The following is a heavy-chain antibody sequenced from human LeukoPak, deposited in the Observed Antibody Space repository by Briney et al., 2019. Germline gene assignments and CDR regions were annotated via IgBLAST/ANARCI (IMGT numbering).Heavy chain of an antibody. V-gene: IGHV3-23*01. CDR3: AKEYCSGDNCHSYGMDV. CDR1: GFTFSSFA. D-gene: IGHD2-15*01. Sequence: QPGGSLRLSCVGSGFTFSSFAMNWVRQAPGKDPQWLSAITGSGDVTYYADSVNGRFTISRDNSKNTMYLQMSSLRAEDTAIYYCAKEYCSGDNCHSYGMDVWGQGTTVTVSS. J-gene: IGHJ6*02. CDR2: ITGSGDVT.